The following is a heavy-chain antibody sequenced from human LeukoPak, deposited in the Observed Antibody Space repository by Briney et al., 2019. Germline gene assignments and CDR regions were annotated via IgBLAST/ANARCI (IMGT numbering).Heavy chain of an antibody. V-gene: IGHV1-69*05. J-gene: IGHJ5*02. CDR2: IVPLFGTA. Sequence: GASXXVSCKTSGGTFNNSAISWVRQAPGQGLEWLGGIVPLFGTAGYAQKFQGRVTITKDESTRTVYLELTSLTSDDTAVYYCARDVHGDYGSGWFDPWGQGTLVSVSS. CDR3: ARDVHGDYGSGWFDP. D-gene: IGHD4-17*01. CDR1: GGTFNNSA.